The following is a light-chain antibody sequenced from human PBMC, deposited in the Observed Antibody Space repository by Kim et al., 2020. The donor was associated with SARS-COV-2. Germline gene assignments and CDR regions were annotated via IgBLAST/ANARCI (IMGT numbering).Light chain of an antibody. J-gene: IGKJ2*01. CDR1: QDIGSY. CDR3: QQLSSYPYT. CDR2: AAS. Sequence: SASVGDRVTISCRASQDIGSYLAWYQQKPGKAPILLIYAASILQGGVPSGFSGGGSGTEFTLTISSVQPEDFATYYCQQLSSYPYTFGQGTKVEI. V-gene: IGKV1-9*01.